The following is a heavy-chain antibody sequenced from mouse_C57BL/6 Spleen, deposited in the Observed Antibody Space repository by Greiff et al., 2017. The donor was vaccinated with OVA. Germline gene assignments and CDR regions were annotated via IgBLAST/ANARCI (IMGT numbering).Heavy chain of an antibody. Sequence: EVKLVESGPELVKPGASVKMSCKASGYTFTDYNMHWVKQSHGKSLEWIGYINPNNGGTSYNQKFKGKATLTVNKSSSTAYMELRSLTSEDSAVYYCARERDYGSSYFDYWGQGTTLTVSS. V-gene: IGHV1-22*01. CDR2: INPNNGGT. CDR3: ARERDYGSSYFDY. J-gene: IGHJ2*01. D-gene: IGHD1-1*01. CDR1: GYTFTDYN.